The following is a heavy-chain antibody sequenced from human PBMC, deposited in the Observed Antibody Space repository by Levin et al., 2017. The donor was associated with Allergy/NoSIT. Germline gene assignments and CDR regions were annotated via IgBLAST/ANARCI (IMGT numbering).Heavy chain of an antibody. CDR3: TRALRYSYGFTDAFDI. CDR1: GFTFDDYA. J-gene: IGHJ3*02. D-gene: IGHD5-18*01. CDR2: ISANSGTI. V-gene: IGHV3-9*01. Sequence: PGGSLRLSCAASGFTFDDYALHWVRQAPGKGLEWVSGISANSGTIAYADSVKCRFTISRDSAKKSLYVQMNSLRVEDTALYFCTRALRYSYGFTDAFDIWGQGTMVTVSS.